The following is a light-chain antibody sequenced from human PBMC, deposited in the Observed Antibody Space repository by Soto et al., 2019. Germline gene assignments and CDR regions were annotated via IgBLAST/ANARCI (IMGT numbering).Light chain of an antibody. V-gene: IGKV1-27*01. J-gene: IGKJ3*01. CDR1: QGISSY. CDR2: GAS. CDR3: QRYNSVPNT. Sequence: DIQMTQSPSSLSASVGDRVTITCRASQGISSYLAWYQQKPGKVPKLLIYGASTLHSGVPSRFSGSGSGTDFTLTSNSLHPEDVATYYCQRYNSVPNTFGPGTKVDI.